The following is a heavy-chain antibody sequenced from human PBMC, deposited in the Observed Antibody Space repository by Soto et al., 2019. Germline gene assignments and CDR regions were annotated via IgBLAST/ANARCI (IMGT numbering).Heavy chain of an antibody. Sequence: GGSLRLSCAASGFIFRDYYMSWNRQVPGTGPERLSKTSSSSSSTDYADSVKGRFTISRDNAKNSLYLQMSSLRADDTAVYYCARDRGGGSIFGGHYGMDVWGQGTTVTVSS. D-gene: IGHD3-3*01. CDR2: TSSSSSST. CDR1: GFIFRDYY. CDR3: ARDRGGGSIFGGHYGMDV. V-gene: IGHV3-11*06. J-gene: IGHJ6*02.